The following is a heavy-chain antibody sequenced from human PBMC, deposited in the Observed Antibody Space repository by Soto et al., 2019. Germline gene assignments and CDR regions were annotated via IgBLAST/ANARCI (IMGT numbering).Heavy chain of an antibody. D-gene: IGHD3-10*01. V-gene: IGHV3-30-3*01. CDR2: ISYDGSNK. J-gene: IGHJ6*02. Sequence: GGSLRLSCAASGFTFSSYAMHWVRQAPGKGLEWVAVISYDGSNKYYADSVKGRFTISRDNSKNTLYLQMNSLRAEDTAVYYCARDPGYYGSGSYDFYYYYGMDVWGQGTTVTVSS. CDR1: GFTFSSYA. CDR3: ARDPGYYGSGSYDFYYYYGMDV.